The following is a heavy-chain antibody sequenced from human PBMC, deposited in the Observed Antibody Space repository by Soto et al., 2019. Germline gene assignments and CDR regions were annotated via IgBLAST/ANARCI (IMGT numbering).Heavy chain of an antibody. CDR3: ARGPGGPDGPGDY. CDR1: GYTFTSYA. CDR2: INAGNGNT. Sequence: QVQLVQSGAEVKKPGASVKVSCKASGYTFTSYAMHWVRQAPGQRLEWMGWINAGNGNTKYSQKFQGRVTITRDTSASTAYMELSSLRSEDTAVDYCARGPGGPDGPGDYCGQGTLVTVSS. D-gene: IGHD2-15*01. J-gene: IGHJ4*02. V-gene: IGHV1-3*01.